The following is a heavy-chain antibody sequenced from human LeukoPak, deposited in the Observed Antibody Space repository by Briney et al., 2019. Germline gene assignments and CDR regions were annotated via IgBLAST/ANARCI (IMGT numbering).Heavy chain of an antibody. CDR3: ARVKRITMIVVVTKEYYFDY. J-gene: IGHJ4*02. Sequence: SETLSLTCAVYGGSFSGYYWSWIRQPPGKGLEWIGEINHSGSTNYNPSLKSRVTISVDTSKNQFSLKLSSVTAADTAVYYCARVKRITMIVVVTKEYYFDYWGQGTLVIFSS. CDR2: INHSGST. V-gene: IGHV4-34*01. CDR1: GGSFSGYY. D-gene: IGHD3-22*01.